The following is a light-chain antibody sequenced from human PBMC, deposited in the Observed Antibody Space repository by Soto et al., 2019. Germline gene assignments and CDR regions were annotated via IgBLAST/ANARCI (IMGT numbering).Light chain of an antibody. CDR3: HQYDGSRT. CDR2: GAS. V-gene: IGKV3-20*01. Sequence: IVLTQSPVTLSLSPGERATLSCRASQSVSSVYLGWYQQKPGQAPRLLIYGASSRATGIPDRFSGSGSGTDFTLTISRLEPEDFAVYYCHQYDGSRTFGQGTKVDIK. CDR1: QSVSSVY. J-gene: IGKJ1*01.